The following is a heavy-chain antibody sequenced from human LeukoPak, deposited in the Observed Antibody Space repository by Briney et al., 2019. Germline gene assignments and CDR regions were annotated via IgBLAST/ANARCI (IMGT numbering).Heavy chain of an antibody. CDR2: MNPNSGNT. D-gene: IGHD3-9*01. Sequence: ASVKVSCKASGYTFTSYDINWVRQATGQGLEWMGWMNPNSGNTGYAQKFQGRVTMTRNTSRSTAYMELSSLRSEDTAVYYCARTGTVRYYDILTGYSRKYYYYMDLWGKGTTVTVSS. V-gene: IGHV1-8*01. J-gene: IGHJ6*03. CDR1: GYTFTSYD. CDR3: ARTGTVRYYDILTGYSRKYYYYMDL.